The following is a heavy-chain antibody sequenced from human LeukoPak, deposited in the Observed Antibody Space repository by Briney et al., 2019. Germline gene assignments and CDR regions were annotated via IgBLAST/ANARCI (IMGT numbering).Heavy chain of an antibody. CDR2: ISGYNGNT. CDR1: GFSFTSFD. J-gene: IGHJ4*02. Sequence: ASVKVSCKASGFSFTSFDFNWVRQAPGQGLEWMGWISGYNGNTNYAQKFQDRVTMTTDTSTSTAYMELRNLRSDDTAFYYCARGFHGILSGYRGYFDYWGQGTLVTVSS. CDR3: ARGFHGILSGYRGYFDY. V-gene: IGHV1-18*01. D-gene: IGHD3-9*01.